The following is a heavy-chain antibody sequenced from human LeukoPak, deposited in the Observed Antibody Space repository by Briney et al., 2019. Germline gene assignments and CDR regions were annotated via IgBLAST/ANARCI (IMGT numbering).Heavy chain of an antibody. V-gene: IGHV4-34*01. CDR1: GGSFSGYY. Sequence: SETLSLTCAVYGGSFSGYYWSWIRQPPGKGLEWIGEINHSGSANYSPSLKSRVTVSVDTSKNQFPLKLSSVTAADTAVYYCARQSTIAAARIDPWGQGTLVTVSS. CDR3: ARQSTIAAARIDP. D-gene: IGHD6-25*01. CDR2: INHSGSA. J-gene: IGHJ5*02.